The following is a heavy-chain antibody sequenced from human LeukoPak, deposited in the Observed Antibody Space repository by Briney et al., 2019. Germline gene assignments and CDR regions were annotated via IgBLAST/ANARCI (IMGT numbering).Heavy chain of an antibody. CDR2: IYHSGST. CDR1: GFTFSSYG. V-gene: IGHV4-4*02. CDR3: ARIGNYYFDY. Sequence: GSLRLSCAASGFTFSSYGMHWVRQPPGKGLEWIGEIYHSGSTNYNPSLKSRVTISVDKSKNQFSLKLTSVTAADTAVYYCARIGNYYFDYWGQGTLVTVSS. J-gene: IGHJ4*02. D-gene: IGHD1-1*01.